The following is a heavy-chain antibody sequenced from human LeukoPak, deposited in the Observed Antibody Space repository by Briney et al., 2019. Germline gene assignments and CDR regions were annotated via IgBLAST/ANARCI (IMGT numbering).Heavy chain of an antibody. CDR1: GFTFSSYG. J-gene: IGHJ4*02. CDR3: AKDRSARYSFDY. Sequence: GRSRTLSCAASGFTFSSYGMHWVRQAPGGGLGWVALISYDGSNKYHADSVKGRFTISRDNSKNTLYLQMNSLRAEDTAVYYRAKDRSARYSFDYWGQGTLLTASS. V-gene: IGHV3-30*18. CDR2: ISYDGSNK. D-gene: IGHD4/OR15-4a*01.